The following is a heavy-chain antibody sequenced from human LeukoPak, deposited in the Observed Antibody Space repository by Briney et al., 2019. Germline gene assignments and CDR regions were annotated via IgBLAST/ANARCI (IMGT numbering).Heavy chain of an antibody. D-gene: IGHD4-11*01. V-gene: IGHV3-23*01. J-gene: IGHJ4*02. Sequence: GGSLRLSCAGSGFSFSYAWMNWVRQAPGKGLEWVSAISGSGGSTYYADSVKGRFTISRDNSNNTLYLQMNSLRAEDTAVYYCAKLTTSWGQGTLVTVSS. CDR2: ISGSGGST. CDR3: AKLTTS. CDR1: GFSFSYAW.